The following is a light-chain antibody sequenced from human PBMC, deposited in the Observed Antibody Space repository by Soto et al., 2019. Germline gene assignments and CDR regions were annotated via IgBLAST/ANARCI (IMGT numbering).Light chain of an antibody. V-gene: IGKV3-11*01. CDR2: DAS. J-gene: IGKJ4*01. CDR3: QQRSKWPLT. Sequence: TSLTQSPATVSLSPGDRATLPCRASQSVSSYLAWHQQQPGQAPRLLIFDASNRATGIPARFSGSGSGTDFTLTISILEPEDFAVYYCQQRSKWPLTFGGGTKV. CDR1: QSVSSY.